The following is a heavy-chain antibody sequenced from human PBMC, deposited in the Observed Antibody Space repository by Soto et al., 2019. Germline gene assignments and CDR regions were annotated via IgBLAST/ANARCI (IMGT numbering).Heavy chain of an antibody. D-gene: IGHD6-6*01. Sequence: ASVKVSCKASGYTFTGYYMHWVRQAPGQGLEWMGWINPNSGGTNYAQKFQGRVTMTRDTSISIAYMELSRLRSDDTAVYYCASGDSSSSGDYYYYGMDAWGQGTTVTVSS. CDR2: INPNSGGT. J-gene: IGHJ6*02. V-gene: IGHV1-2*02. CDR1: GYTFTGYY. CDR3: ASGDSSSSGDYYYYGMDA.